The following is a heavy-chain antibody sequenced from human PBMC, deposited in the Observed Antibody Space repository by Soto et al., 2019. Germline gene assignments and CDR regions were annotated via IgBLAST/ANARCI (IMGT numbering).Heavy chain of an antibody. CDR1: GFTVSSNH. J-gene: IGHJ6*03. Sequence: PGGSLRLSCAASGFTVSSNHMSWFRQAPGKGLEWVSVIYSGGYTYYADSVKGRFTISRDNSKNTVYLQMNSLRAEDTAMYYCVRGLDSTYWRMDVWGTGTTVTVSS. CDR3: VRGLDSTYWRMDV. D-gene: IGHD4-4*01. V-gene: IGHV3-66*01. CDR2: IYSGGYT.